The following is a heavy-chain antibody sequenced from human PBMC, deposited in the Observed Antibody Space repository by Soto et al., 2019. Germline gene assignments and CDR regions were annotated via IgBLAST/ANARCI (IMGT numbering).Heavy chain of an antibody. D-gene: IGHD6-19*01. J-gene: IGHJ4*02. CDR1: GYTFTGYY. Sequence: ASVKVSCKASGYTFTGYYMHWVRQAPGQGLEWMGWINPNSGDTNYAQKFQGWVTMTRDTSISTAYMELSRLRSDDTAVYYCARDLRQWLGHDYWGQGTLVTVSS. CDR3: ARDLRQWLGHDY. V-gene: IGHV1-2*04. CDR2: INPNSGDT.